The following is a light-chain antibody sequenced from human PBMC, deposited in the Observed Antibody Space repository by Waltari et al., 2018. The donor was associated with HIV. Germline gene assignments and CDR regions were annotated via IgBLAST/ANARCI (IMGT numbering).Light chain of an antibody. V-gene: IGKV1-5*03. CDR2: KTS. CDR1: ESITGW. Sequence: DIQMTQSPSTLSAFVGDRVTITCRASESITGWLAWYQQKPGKAPKLLIYKTSSLESGVPLRFSGSASGTEFTLTISSLQPDDFATYYCQQYKSYSPWTFGQGTEVEIK. J-gene: IGKJ1*01. CDR3: QQYKSYSPWT.